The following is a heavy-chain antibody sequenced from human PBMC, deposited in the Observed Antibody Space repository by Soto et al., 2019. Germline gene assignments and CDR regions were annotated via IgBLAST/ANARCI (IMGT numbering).Heavy chain of an antibody. CDR2: ISGSGGST. V-gene: IGHV3-23*01. D-gene: IGHD6-13*01. J-gene: IGHJ4*02. CDR3: AKASAAAAEGPFDY. CDR1: GFTFSSYA. Sequence: PGGSLRLSCAASGFTFSSYAMSWVRRAPGKGLEWVSAISGSGGSTYYADSVKGRFTISRDNSKNTLYLQMNSLRAEDTAVYYCAKASAAAAEGPFDYWGQGTLVTSPQ.